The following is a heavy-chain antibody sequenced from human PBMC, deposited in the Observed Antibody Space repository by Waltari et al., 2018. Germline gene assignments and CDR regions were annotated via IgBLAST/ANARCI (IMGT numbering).Heavy chain of an antibody. D-gene: IGHD3-3*01. J-gene: IGHJ5*02. Sequence: QVQLQQWGAGLLKPSETLSLTCAVYGGSFTGYYWSWIRPPPGKGLEGIGEINHSGSTNYNPSLKSRVTISVDTSKNQFSLKLSSVTAADTAVYYCARATFRFLGRDWFDPWGQGTLVTVSS. CDR3: ARATFRFLGRDWFDP. V-gene: IGHV4-34*01. CDR2: INHSGST. CDR1: GGSFTGYY.